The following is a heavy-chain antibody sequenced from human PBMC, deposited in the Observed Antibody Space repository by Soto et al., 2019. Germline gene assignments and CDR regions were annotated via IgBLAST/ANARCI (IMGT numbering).Heavy chain of an antibody. CDR3: ARERYYYDSSGSSPAYYYGMDV. Sequence: GASVKVSCKASGYTFTSYYMHWVRQAPGQGLEWMGIVNPSGGSTSYAQKFQGRVTMTRDTSTSTVYMELSSLRSEDTAVYYCARERYYYDSSGSSPAYYYGMDVWGQGTTVTVSS. J-gene: IGHJ6*02. D-gene: IGHD3-22*01. V-gene: IGHV1-46*01. CDR2: VNPSGGST. CDR1: GYTFTSYY.